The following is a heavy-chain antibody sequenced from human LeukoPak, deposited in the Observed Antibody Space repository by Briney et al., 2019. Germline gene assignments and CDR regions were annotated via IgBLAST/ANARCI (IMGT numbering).Heavy chain of an antibody. J-gene: IGHJ5*02. D-gene: IGHD3-3*01. CDR2: IYYSGST. CDR1: GGSISSSSYY. Sequence: SETLSLTCTVSGGSISSSSYYWGWIRQPPGKGLEWIGSIYYSGSTYYNPSLKSRVTISVDTSKNQFSLKLSSVTAADTVVYYCARQGRLANANLWIGYYFKWFDPWGQGTLVTVSS. V-gene: IGHV4-39*01. CDR3: ARQGRLANANLWIGYYFKWFDP.